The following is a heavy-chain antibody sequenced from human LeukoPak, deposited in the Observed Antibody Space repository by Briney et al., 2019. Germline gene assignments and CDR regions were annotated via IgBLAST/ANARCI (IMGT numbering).Heavy chain of an antibody. V-gene: IGHV3-30*04. Sequence: PGGSLRLSCAASGFTFSSYAMYWVRQAPGKGLEWVAVISYDGSNKYYADSVKGRLTISRDNSKNTLYLQMNSLRAEDTAVYYCARDRWYYYDSSDYYHDAFDIWGQGTMVTVSS. J-gene: IGHJ3*02. D-gene: IGHD3-22*01. CDR2: ISYDGSNK. CDR3: ARDRWYYYDSSDYYHDAFDI. CDR1: GFTFSSYA.